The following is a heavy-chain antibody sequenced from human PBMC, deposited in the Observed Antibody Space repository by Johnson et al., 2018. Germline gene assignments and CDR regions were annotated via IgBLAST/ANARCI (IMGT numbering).Heavy chain of an antibody. V-gene: IGHV3-11*01. Sequence: QLVESGGGLVQPGGSLRLSCAASGFTFSDYYMSWIRQAPGKGLEWVSYISSGSYIYYADSVKGRFTISRDNAKNSLYLQTNSLGAEDTAVYYCAGETGAYYVGTGRKFDCWGQGTLVTVSS. J-gene: IGHJ4*02. CDR2: ISSGSYI. CDR3: AGETGAYYVGTGRKFDC. CDR1: GFTFSDYY. D-gene: IGHD3-10*01.